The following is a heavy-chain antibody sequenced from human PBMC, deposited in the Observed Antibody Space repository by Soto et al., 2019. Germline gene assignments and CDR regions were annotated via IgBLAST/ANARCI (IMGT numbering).Heavy chain of an antibody. D-gene: IGHD1-26*01. V-gene: IGHV4-4*02. Sequence: SETLSLTCAVSGGSISSSNWWSWVRQPPGKGLGWIGEIYHSGSTNYNPSLKSRVTISVDKSKNQFSLKLSSVTAADTAVYYCARVSGSYYYGMDVWGQGTTVTV. J-gene: IGHJ6*02. CDR1: GGSISSSNW. CDR3: ARVSGSYYYGMDV. CDR2: IYHSGST.